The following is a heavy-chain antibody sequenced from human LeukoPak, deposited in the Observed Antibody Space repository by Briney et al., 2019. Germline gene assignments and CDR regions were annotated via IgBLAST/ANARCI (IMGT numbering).Heavy chain of an antibody. D-gene: IGHD6-6*01. Sequence: PSETLSLTCAVYGGSFSGYYWSWIRQPPGKGLEWIGSIYYSGSTYCNPSLKSRVTISVDTSKNQFSLKLSSVTAADTAVYYCARGVEYSSSFFDYWGPGTLVTVSS. CDR2: IYYSGST. CDR3: ARGVEYSSSFFDY. J-gene: IGHJ4*02. V-gene: IGHV4-34*01. CDR1: GGSFSGYY.